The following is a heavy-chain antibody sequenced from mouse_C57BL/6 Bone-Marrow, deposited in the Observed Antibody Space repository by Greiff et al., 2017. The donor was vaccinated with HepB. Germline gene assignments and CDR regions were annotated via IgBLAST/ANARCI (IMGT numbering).Heavy chain of an antibody. CDR3: ARHTFDY. Sequence: EVQLVESGGDLVKPGGSLKLSCAASGFTFSSYGMSWVRQTPDKRLEWVATISSGGSYTYYPDSVKGRFTISRDNAKNTLYLQMSSLKSEDTAMYYCARHTFDYWGQGTTLTVSS. CDR1: GFTFSSYG. V-gene: IGHV5-6*01. J-gene: IGHJ2*01. CDR2: ISSGGSYT.